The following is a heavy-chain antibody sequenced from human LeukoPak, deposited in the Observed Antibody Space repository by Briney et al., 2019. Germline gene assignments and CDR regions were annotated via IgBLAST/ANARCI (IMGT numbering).Heavy chain of an antibody. D-gene: IGHD5-12*01. CDR1: GFTFTSYS. J-gene: IGHJ4*02. Sequence: GGSLRLSCAASGFTFTSYSMSWVRQAPGKGLEWVSAISSSGVTTYYADSVKGRFTISGDNSKNTLYLQMNSLRAEDTAVYYCVKDRPTWPIDYWGQGTLVTVSS. V-gene: IGHV3-23*01. CDR3: VKDRPTWPIDY. CDR2: ISSSGVTT.